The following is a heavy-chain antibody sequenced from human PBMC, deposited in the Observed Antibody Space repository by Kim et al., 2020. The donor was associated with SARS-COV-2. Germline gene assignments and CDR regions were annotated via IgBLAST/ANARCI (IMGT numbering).Heavy chain of an antibody. CDR1: GFTLRSYW. Sequence: GGSLRLSCAASGFTLRSYWINWVRQAPGKGLVWVSRIGGDGISTHYADSVKGRFTVSRDNDDNTVYLQMNSLRADDTAVYCCARGMFKTGFDVWGQGTTVTVSS. J-gene: IGHJ6*02. CDR2: IGGDGIST. CDR3: ARGMFKTGFDV. D-gene: IGHD3-10*02. V-gene: IGHV3-74*01.